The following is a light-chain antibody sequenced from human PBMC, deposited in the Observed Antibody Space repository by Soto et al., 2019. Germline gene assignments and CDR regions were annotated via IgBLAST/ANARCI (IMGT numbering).Light chain of an antibody. CDR2: EVN. Sequence: QSALTQPASVSGSPGQSITISCTGTSSDVGSYNLVSWYQHHPGRAPKLMIYEVNKRPSGVSNRFSGSKSGNTASLTISGLQAEDEADYYCCSDAGSLTWVFGGGTKVTVL. CDR1: SSDVGSYNL. V-gene: IGLV2-23*02. J-gene: IGLJ3*02. CDR3: CSDAGSLTWV.